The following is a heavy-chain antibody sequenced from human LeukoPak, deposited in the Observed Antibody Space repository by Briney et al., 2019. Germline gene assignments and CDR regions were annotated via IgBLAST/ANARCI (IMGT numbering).Heavy chain of an antibody. V-gene: IGHV3-53*01. CDR3: ARGLFLSGYLDAFDI. CDR1: GFTVSNKY. CDR2: IYSDGRT. Sequence: GRSLRLSCAASGFTVSNKYMTWVRQAPGKGLEWVSLIYSDGRTYYADSVKGRCTISRDNSKNTLYLQMNSLRVEDTAVYYCARGLFLSGYLDAFDIWGQGTVVTVSS. D-gene: IGHD3-22*01. J-gene: IGHJ3*02.